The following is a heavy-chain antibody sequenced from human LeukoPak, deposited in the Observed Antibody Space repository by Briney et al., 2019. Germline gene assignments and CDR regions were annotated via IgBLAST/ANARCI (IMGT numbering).Heavy chain of an antibody. Sequence: SETLSLTCAVYGGSFSGYYWSWIRQPPGKGLEWIGEINHSGNTKYNPSLKSRVTISVDTSKNQFSLKLSSVTAADTAVYYCAREDSSSSNDAFDIWGQGTVVTVSS. CDR1: GGSFSGYY. J-gene: IGHJ3*02. CDR3: AREDSSSSNDAFDI. CDR2: INHSGNT. V-gene: IGHV4-34*01. D-gene: IGHD6-6*01.